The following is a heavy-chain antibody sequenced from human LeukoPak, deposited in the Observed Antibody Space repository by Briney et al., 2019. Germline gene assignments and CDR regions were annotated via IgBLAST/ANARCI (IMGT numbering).Heavy chain of an antibody. D-gene: IGHD1-26*01. V-gene: IGHV3-21*04. CDR3: ANEQESGSYPR. CDR1: GFTFSSYT. CDR2: ITSSSSNI. Sequence: PGGSLRLSCAASGFTFSSYTMNWVRQAPGKGLEWVSSITSSSSNIHYADSVKGRFTISRDNSKNTLYLQMNSLRAEDTAVYYCANEQESGSYPRWGQGTLVTVSS. J-gene: IGHJ4*02.